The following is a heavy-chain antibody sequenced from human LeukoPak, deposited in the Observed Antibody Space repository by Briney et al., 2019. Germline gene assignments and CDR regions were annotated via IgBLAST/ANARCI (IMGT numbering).Heavy chain of an antibody. D-gene: IGHD2-2*01. J-gene: IGHJ4*02. CDR3: ATDSPQYCSSTSCPSWR. CDR1: GFTFSSYA. Sequence: PGGSLRLSCAASGFTFSSYAMSWVRQAPGKGLEWVSAISGSGGSTYYADSVKGRFTISRDNSKNTLYLQMNSLRAEDTAVYYCATDSPQYCSSTSCPSWRWGQGTLVTVSS. V-gene: IGHV3-23*01. CDR2: ISGSGGST.